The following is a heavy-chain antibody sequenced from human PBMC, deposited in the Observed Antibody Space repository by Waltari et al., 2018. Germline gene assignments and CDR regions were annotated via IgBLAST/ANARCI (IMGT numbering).Heavy chain of an antibody. J-gene: IGHJ3*02. Sequence: QVQLQESGPGLVKPSETLSLTCTVSGGSISSYYCSWIRQPPGKGLEWIGYIYYSGSTNYNPSLKSRVTISVDTSKNQFSLKLSSVTAADTAVYYCARVLLEWSGPTSGAFDIWGQGTMVTVSS. CDR2: IYYSGST. D-gene: IGHD3-3*01. CDR1: GGSISSYY. CDR3: ARVLLEWSGPTSGAFDI. V-gene: IGHV4-59*01.